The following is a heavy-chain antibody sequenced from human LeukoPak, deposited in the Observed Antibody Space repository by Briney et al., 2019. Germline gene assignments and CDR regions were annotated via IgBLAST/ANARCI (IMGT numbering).Heavy chain of an antibody. V-gene: IGHV3-30*02. J-gene: IGHJ4*02. D-gene: IGHD4-11*01. CDR1: GFTFNNYG. CDR3: AKHFWRYSNYEGFDY. Sequence: PGGSLRLSCAASGFTFNNYGMHWVRQAPGKGLEWVAFIRYDGSNEYYADSVKGRFTISRDNSKNTLYLQMNSLRAEDTAVCYCAKHFWRYSNYEGFDYWGQGTLVTVSS. CDR2: IRYDGSNE.